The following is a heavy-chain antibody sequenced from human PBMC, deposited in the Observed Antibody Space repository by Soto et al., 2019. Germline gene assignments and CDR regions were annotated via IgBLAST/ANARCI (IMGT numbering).Heavy chain of an antibody. Sequence: ETLSLTCAVSGYSIASGYYWAWIRQSPGKGLEWIGSIYHAGSVYYNPSLNSRVDVSLDTSKNHFSLKLTSVTAADTAVYYCARTFEYYGMDVWGQGTTVTVSS. CDR1: GYSIASGYY. J-gene: IGHJ6*02. CDR2: IYHAGSV. CDR3: ARTFEYYGMDV. D-gene: IGHD3-9*01. V-gene: IGHV4-38-2*01.